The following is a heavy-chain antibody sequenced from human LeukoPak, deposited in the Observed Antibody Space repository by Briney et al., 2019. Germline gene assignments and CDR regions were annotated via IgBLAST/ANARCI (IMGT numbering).Heavy chain of an antibody. CDR1: GGSISSSSYY. D-gene: IGHD3-10*01. Sequence: SETLSLTCTVSGGSISSSSYYWGWIRQPPGKGLEWIGSIYYSGSTYYNPSLKSRVTISVGTSKNQFSLKLSSVTAADTAVYYCARGGTMVRGVIRTYGMDVWGQGTTVTVSS. CDR2: IYYSGST. V-gene: IGHV4-39*07. CDR3: ARGGTMVRGVIRTYGMDV. J-gene: IGHJ6*02.